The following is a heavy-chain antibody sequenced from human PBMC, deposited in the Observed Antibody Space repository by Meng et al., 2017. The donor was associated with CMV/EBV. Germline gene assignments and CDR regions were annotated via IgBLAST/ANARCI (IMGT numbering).Heavy chain of an antibody. CDR1: GGSFNNYY. Sequence: SETLSLTCVIYGGSFNNYYWNWIRQPPGKGLEWIGEINHSGSTNYNPSLKSRVTVSVDTSKNKFSLRLSSVTAADTAVYYCAIYFYDYAMNVWGQGTTVTVSS. J-gene: IGHJ6*02. CDR3: AIYFYDYAMNV. CDR2: INHSGST. V-gene: IGHV4-34*01.